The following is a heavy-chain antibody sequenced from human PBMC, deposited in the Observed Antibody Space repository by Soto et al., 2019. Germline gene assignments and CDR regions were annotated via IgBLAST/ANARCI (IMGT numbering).Heavy chain of an antibody. CDR1: GFTFSSYA. CDR2: ISGSGGST. CDR3: ARGLTMVRGVITLYYYYMDV. Sequence: GGSLRLSCAASGFTFSSYAMSWVRQAPGKGLEWVSAISGSGGSTYYADSVKGRFTISRDNSKNTLYLQMNSLRAEDTAVYYCARGLTMVRGVITLYYYYMDVWGKGTTVTVSS. D-gene: IGHD3-10*01. J-gene: IGHJ6*03. V-gene: IGHV3-23*01.